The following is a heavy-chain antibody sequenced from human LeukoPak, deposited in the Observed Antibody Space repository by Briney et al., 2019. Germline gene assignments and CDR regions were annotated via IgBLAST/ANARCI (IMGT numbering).Heavy chain of an antibody. CDR3: ARVGRWFGELLLDY. J-gene: IGHJ4*02. V-gene: IGHV1-24*01. CDR2: FDPEHDET. Sequence: ASVKVSCKVSGYSLTELTMHWVRQAPGKGLEWMGGFDPEHDETIYAQAFLGRFTMTEDTSTHTAYMELSSLRSEDTAVYYCARVGRWFGELLLDYWGQGTLVTVSS. CDR1: GYSLTELT. D-gene: IGHD3-10*01.